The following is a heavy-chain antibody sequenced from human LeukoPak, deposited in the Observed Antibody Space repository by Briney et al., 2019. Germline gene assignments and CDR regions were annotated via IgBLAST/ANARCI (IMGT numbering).Heavy chain of an antibody. J-gene: IGHJ6*02. CDR1: GGSISSYY. V-gene: IGHV4-59*01. CDR3: ARGERGLWFGESYYYYYGMDV. D-gene: IGHD3-10*01. CDR2: IYYSGST. Sequence: SETLSLTCTVSGGSISSYYWSWIRQPPGKGLEWIGYIYYSGSTNYNPSLKSRVTISVDTSKNQFSLKLSSVTAADTAVYYCARGERGLWFGESYYYYYGMDVWGQGTTVTVSS.